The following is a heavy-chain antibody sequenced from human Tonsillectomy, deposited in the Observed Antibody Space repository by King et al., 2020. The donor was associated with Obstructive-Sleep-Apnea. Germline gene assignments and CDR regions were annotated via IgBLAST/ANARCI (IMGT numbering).Heavy chain of an antibody. V-gene: IGHV3-49*03. CDR2: VRSKPYGGTT. J-gene: IGHJ5*02. CDR3: SRDCSYGSGSLTNWFDP. Sequence: VQLVESGGGLVQPGRSLRLSCIGSGFTFGDYAMSWFRQAPGKGLEWVGFVRSKPYGGTTDYAASVKGRFAISRDDSKSIAYLQMDSLKTEDTALYYCSRDCSYGSGSLTNWFDPWGQGTLVTVS. D-gene: IGHD3-10*01. CDR1: GFTFGDYA.